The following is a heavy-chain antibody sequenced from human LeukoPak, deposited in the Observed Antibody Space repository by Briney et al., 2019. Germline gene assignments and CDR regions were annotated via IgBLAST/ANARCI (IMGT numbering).Heavy chain of an antibody. CDR2: IYSGGRT. CDR3: AREADFWSGQFDY. D-gene: IGHD3-3*01. Sequence: GGSLRLSCAASGSTVNNNYMNWVRQAPGKGLEWISVIYSGGRTYYADSVEGRFTISRDNSKNTVFLQMNSLRADDTAVYYCAREADFWSGQFDYWGQGTLVTVSS. CDR1: GSTVNNNY. J-gene: IGHJ4*02. V-gene: IGHV3-53*05.